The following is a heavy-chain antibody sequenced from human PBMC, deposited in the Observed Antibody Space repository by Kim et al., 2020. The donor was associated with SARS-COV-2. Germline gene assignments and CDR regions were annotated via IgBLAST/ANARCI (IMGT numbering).Heavy chain of an antibody. CDR2: IYPGDSDT. CDR1: RYSFTSYW. D-gene: IGHD1-26*01. CDR3: ARADSGSSCYFDF. Sequence: GESLKISCRGSRYSFTSYWIGWLRQMPGKGLEWMGLIYPGDSDTRYSPSFPGQVTISADKSISTSYLQWSSLKASDTAIYYCARADSGSSCYFDFWGQGTLVTVSS. V-gene: IGHV5-51*01. J-gene: IGHJ4*02.